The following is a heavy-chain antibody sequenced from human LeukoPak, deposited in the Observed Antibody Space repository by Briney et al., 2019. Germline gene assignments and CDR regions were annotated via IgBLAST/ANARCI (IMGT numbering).Heavy chain of an antibody. CDR1: GFTVSSNY. V-gene: IGHV3-53*01. Sequence: GGSLRLSCAASGFTVSSNYMSWVRQAPGKGPEWVSVIYSGGSTYYADSVKGRFTISRDNSKNTLYLQMNSLRAEDTAVYYCAKYLGYRGRDAFDIWGQGTMVTVSS. CDR3: AKYLGYRGRDAFDI. D-gene: IGHD2-2*01. CDR2: IYSGGST. J-gene: IGHJ3*02.